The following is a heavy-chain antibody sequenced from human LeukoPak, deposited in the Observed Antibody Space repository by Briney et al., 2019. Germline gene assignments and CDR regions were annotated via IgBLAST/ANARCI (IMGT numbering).Heavy chain of an antibody. CDR2: IWYDGSYK. J-gene: IGHJ4*02. Sequence: GGSLRLSCAASGFTFSNYAMSWVRQAPGKGLEWVAVIWYDGSYKYYADSVKGRFTISRDNSNSTLYLQMNSLRAEDTAVYYCARDKSTSCYYFDYWGQGTLVTVSS. CDR3: ARDKSTSCYYFDY. V-gene: IGHV3-33*08. D-gene: IGHD2-2*01. CDR1: GFTFSNYA.